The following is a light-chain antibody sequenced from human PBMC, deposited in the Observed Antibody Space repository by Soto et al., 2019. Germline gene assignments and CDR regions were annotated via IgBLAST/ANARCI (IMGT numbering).Light chain of an antibody. V-gene: IGLV1-44*01. J-gene: IGLJ3*02. Sequence: QSALTQAPSLSGNPGQRVTISCSGSNSNIGRYSVNWYQHFPGTAPKILIYSDDERPSGVPDRFSGSKSGTSASLAISGLQSEDEAEYYCAAWDDNLNGPLFGGGTKLTVL. CDR3: AAWDDNLNGPL. CDR2: SDD. CDR1: NSNIGRYS.